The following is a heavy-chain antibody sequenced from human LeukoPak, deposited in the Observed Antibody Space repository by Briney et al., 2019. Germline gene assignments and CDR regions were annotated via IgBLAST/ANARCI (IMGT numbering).Heavy chain of an antibody. CDR1: GFTFSSYS. J-gene: IGHJ6*03. D-gene: IGHD3-10*01. CDR3: ARDFTWFGYYMDV. CDR2: IISSSSYI. Sequence: GGSLRLSCAASGFTFSSYSMNWVRQAPGKGLEWVSSIISSSSYIYYADSVKGRFTISRDNARNSLYLQMNSLRAEDTAVYYCARDFTWFGYYMDVWGKGTTVTVSS. V-gene: IGHV3-21*01.